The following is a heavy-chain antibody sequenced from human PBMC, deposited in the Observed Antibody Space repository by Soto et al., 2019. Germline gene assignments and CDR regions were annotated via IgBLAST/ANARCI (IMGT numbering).Heavy chain of an antibody. Sequence: SETLSLTCTVSGGSISSGGYYWSWIRQHPGKGLEWIGYIYYSGSTYYNPSLKSRVTISVDTSKNQFSLKLSSVTAADTAVYYCARGRKYYYDSSGYQTPDAFDIWGQGTMVTVSS. V-gene: IGHV4-31*03. J-gene: IGHJ3*02. CDR1: GGSISSGGYY. CDR3: ARGRKYYYDSSGYQTPDAFDI. D-gene: IGHD3-22*01. CDR2: IYYSGST.